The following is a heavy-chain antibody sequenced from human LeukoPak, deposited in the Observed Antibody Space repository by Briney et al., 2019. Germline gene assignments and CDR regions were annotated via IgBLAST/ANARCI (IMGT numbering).Heavy chain of an antibody. D-gene: IGHD3-22*01. V-gene: IGHV4-31*03. J-gene: IGHJ3*02. CDR2: IYYSGST. CDR3: ARIVVVIITAEHAFDI. CDR1: GGSISSGGYY. Sequence: SQTLSLTCTVSGGSISSGGYYWSWIRQHPGKGLEWIGYIYYSGSTYYNPSLKSRVTISVDTSKNQFSLKLGSVTAADTAVYYCARIVVVIITAEHAFDIWGQGTMVTVSS.